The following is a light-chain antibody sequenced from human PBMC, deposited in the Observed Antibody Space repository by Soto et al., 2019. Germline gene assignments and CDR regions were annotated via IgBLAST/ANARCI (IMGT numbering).Light chain of an antibody. V-gene: IGKV3-15*01. CDR1: QSVSSN. CDR2: GAS. CDR3: QHYNNWPRT. Sequence: EIVMTQSPATLSVSPGERVTLSCRASQSVSSNLAWYQQKPGQAPRLLIYGASTRATGIPARFSGSGSGREFTPTISSLQAEDFAVYYCQHYNNWPRTFGQGTKVEIK. J-gene: IGKJ1*01.